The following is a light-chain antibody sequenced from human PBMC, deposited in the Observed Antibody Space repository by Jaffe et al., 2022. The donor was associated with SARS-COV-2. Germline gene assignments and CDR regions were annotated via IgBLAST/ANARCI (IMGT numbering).Light chain of an antibody. CDR2: DVS. V-gene: IGLV2-14*01. CDR3: SSYTSINTRV. J-gene: IGLJ2*01. CDR1: SSDVGGYNY. Sequence: QSALTQPASVSGSPGQSITISCTGTSSDVGGYNYVSWYQQHPGKAPKLIIYDVSNRPLGVSNRFSGSKSGNTASLTISGLQAEDEADYYCSSYTSINTRVFGGGTKLTVL.